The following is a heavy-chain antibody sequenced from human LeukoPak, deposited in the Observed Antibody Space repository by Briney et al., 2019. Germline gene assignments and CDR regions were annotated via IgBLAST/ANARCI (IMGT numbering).Heavy chain of an antibody. J-gene: IGHJ3*02. CDR3: ARAITIFGVVIISDAFDI. Sequence: GASVKVSCKGSGYTFTSYGISWVRQAPGQGLEWMGWISAYNGNTNYAQKLQGRVTMTTDTSTRTAYMELRSLRSDDTAVHYCARAITIFGVVIISDAFDIWGQGTMVTVSS. V-gene: IGHV1-18*01. CDR1: GYTFTSYG. CDR2: ISAYNGNT. D-gene: IGHD3-3*01.